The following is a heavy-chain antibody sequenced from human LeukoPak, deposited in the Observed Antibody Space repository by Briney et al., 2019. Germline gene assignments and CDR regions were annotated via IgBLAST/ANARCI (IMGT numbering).Heavy chain of an antibody. D-gene: IGHD3-22*01. Sequence: PSQTLSLTCTVSGGSISSGEYYWSWIRQPPGKGLEWIGYMYYSGSTYYNPSLKSRVTISLDTSKNQFSLKLNSVTAADTAVYYCARPYYYDSRIDPWGQGTLVTVSS. CDR2: MYYSGST. CDR3: ARPYYYDSRIDP. CDR1: GGSISSGEYY. J-gene: IGHJ5*02. V-gene: IGHV4-30-4*01.